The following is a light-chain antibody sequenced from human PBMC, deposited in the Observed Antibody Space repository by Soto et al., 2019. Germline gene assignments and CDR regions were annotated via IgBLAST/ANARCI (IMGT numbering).Light chain of an antibody. CDR3: QQRSNWLT. Sequence: EIVWTPSPATLSLSPGERATLSCRASQSVSSYLAWYQQKPGQAPRLLIYDASNRATGIPARFSGSGSGTDFTLTISSLEPEDFAVYYCQQRSNWLTFGGGTKGDIK. CDR1: QSVSSY. V-gene: IGKV3-11*01. CDR2: DAS. J-gene: IGKJ4*01.